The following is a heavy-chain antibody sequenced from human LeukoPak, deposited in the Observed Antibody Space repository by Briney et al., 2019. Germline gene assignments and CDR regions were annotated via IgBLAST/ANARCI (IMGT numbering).Heavy chain of an antibody. Sequence: QPSETLSLTCTVSGGSISSSSYYWGWIRQPPGKGLEWIGSIYYSGSTYYNPSLKSRVTISVDTSKNQFSLKLSSVTAADTAVYYCARCTEEKPRGSYLTYYYMDVWGKGTTVTVSS. V-gene: IGHV4-39*07. CDR3: ARCTEEKPRGSYLTYYYMDV. D-gene: IGHD1-26*01. CDR1: GGSISSSSYY. J-gene: IGHJ6*03. CDR2: IYYSGST.